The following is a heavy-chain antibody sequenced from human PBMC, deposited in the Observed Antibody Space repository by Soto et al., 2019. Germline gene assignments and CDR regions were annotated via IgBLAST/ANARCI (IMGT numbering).Heavy chain of an antibody. J-gene: IGHJ4*02. V-gene: IGHV5-10-1*01. CDR2: IDPSDSYT. CDR3: ARGYYYDSSGYYYFDY. D-gene: IGHD3-22*01. CDR1: GYSFTSYW. Sequence: PGESLKISCKGSGYSFTSYWISWVRQMPGKGLEWMGRIDPSDSYTNHSPSFQGHVTISADKSISTAYLQWSSLKASDTSMYYCARGYYYDSSGYYYFDYWGQGTLVTVSS.